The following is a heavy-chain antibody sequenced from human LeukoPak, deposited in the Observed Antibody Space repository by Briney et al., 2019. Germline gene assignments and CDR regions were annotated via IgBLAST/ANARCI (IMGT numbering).Heavy chain of an antibody. D-gene: IGHD1-1*01. CDR3: ARSIGSDWNPFGD. V-gene: IGHV3-21*01. J-gene: IGHJ4*02. CDR2: ISSSGSHI. Sequence: GGSLRLSCAASRFTFTTYSMNWVRQAPGKGLEWVSSISSSGSHIYYADSVKGRFTVSRDNAKNSLYLQMNSLRVEDTAVYYCARSIGSDWNPFGDWGQGTLVSVSS. CDR1: RFTFTTYS.